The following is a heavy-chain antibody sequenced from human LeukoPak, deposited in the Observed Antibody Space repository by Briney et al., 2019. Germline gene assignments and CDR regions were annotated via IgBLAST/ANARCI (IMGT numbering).Heavy chain of an antibody. D-gene: IGHD2-8*01. CDR3: SKERGGCD. V-gene: IGHV3-23*01. CDR2: ISGSGGRT. J-gene: IGHJ4*02. Sequence: PGGSLRLSCAASGFTFSSYAMSWVRQAPGKGLEWVSAISGSGGRTYYADSAKGRFTIYRDNSKNTLYLQMNGLRADATAVYYFSKERGGCDWGQGTLVTVSS. CDR1: GFTFSSYA.